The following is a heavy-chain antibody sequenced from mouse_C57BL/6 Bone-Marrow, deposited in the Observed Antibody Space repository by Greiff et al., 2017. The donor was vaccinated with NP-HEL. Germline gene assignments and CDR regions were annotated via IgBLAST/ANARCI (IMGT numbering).Heavy chain of an antibody. CDR3: ARAPYDGYYGAWFAY. D-gene: IGHD2-3*01. CDR1: GFTFSSYA. J-gene: IGHJ3*01. CDR2: ISDGGSYT. Sequence: EVKLVESGGGLVKPGGSLKLSCAASGFTFSSYAMSWVRQTPEKRLEWVATISDGGSYTYYPDNVKGRFTISRDNAKNNLYLQMSHLKSEDTAMYYCARAPYDGYYGAWFAYWGQGTLVTVSA. V-gene: IGHV5-4*03.